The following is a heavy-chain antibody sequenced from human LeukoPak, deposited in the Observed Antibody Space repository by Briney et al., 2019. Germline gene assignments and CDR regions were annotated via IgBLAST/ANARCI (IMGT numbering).Heavy chain of an antibody. V-gene: IGHV3-30-3*01. CDR1: GFTFSSYA. J-gene: IGHJ2*01. CDR2: ISYDGSNK. Sequence: PGRSLRLSCAASGFTFSSYAMHWVRQAPGKGLEWVAVISYDGSNKYYADSVKGRFTISRDNSKNTLYLQMNSLRAEDTAVYYCARELGWDYGDYWYFDLWGRGTLVTVSS. CDR3: ARELGWDYGDYWYFDL. D-gene: IGHD4-17*01.